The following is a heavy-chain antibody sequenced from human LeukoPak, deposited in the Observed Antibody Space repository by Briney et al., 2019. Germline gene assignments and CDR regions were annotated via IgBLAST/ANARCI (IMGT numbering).Heavy chain of an antibody. D-gene: IGHD3-3*01. CDR1: GDSISSYY. CDR3: ARHSRGGLRFLGWRGGFDP. V-gene: IGHV4-59*08. Sequence: SETLSLTCTVSGDSISSYYWSWIRQPPGKGLEWIGYIYYSGSTNYNPSLKSRVTISVDTSKNQFSLKLSSVTAADTGVYYCARHSRGGLRFLGWRGGFDPWGQGPWSPSPQ. J-gene: IGHJ5*02. CDR2: IYYSGST.